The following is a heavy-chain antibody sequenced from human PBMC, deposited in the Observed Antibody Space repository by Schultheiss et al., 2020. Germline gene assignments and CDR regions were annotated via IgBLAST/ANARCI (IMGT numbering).Heavy chain of an antibody. J-gene: IGHJ4*02. CDR1: GGSISSSSYY. CDR2: VSYTGNT. D-gene: IGHD3-10*01. Sequence: SETLSLTCTVSGGSISSSSYYWGWIRQPPGKTLEWIGAVSYTGNTYYNPSLESRLTISVDTSKNQFSLRLSSVTAADTAVYYCARHKRYGSGSYSPYYFVYWGQGTLVNVSS. V-gene: IGHV4-39*01. CDR3: ARHKRYGSGSYSPYYFVY.